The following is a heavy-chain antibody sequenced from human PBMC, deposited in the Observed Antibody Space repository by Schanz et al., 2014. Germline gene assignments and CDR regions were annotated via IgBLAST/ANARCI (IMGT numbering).Heavy chain of an antibody. CDR1: GFSVGNKY. D-gene: IGHD1-1*01. CDR2: IYIGGNT. Sequence: EVQLLESGGGLVQPGGSLRLSCAASGFSVGNKYMNWVRQAPGKGLVWVSFIYIGGNTFYADSVKGRFTISRDNAKNSLCLQMNSLRPEDTAVYYCARGRVLESWGQGTLVTVSS. CDR3: ARGRVLES. V-gene: IGHV3-66*01. J-gene: IGHJ5*01.